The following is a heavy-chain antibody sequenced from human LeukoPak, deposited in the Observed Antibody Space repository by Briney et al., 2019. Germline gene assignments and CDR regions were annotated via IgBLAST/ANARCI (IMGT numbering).Heavy chain of an antibody. V-gene: IGHV3-23*01. D-gene: IGHD4-11*01. CDR3: AKDPAYSNYLNWFDP. Sequence: PGGSLRLSCATSGFTFSSYAMSWVRQAPGKGLGWVSAISDSGGSTYYADSVKGRFTISRDNSKNTLYLQMNSLRAEDTAVYYCAKDPAYSNYLNWFDPWGQGTLVTVSS. CDR1: GFTFSSYA. CDR2: ISDSGGST. J-gene: IGHJ5*02.